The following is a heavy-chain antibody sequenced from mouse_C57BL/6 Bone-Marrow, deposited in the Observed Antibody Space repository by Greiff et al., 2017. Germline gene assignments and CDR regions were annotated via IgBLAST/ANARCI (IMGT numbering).Heavy chain of an antibody. Sequence: EVKLQESGGDLVKPGGSLKLSCAASGFTFSSYGMSWVRQTPDKRLEWVATISSGGSYPYYPDSVKGRFTISRDNAKNPLYLQMSSLKSEDTAMYYGARLTTVPDYWGQGTTLTVSS. D-gene: IGHD1-1*01. CDR2: ISSGGSYP. J-gene: IGHJ2*01. V-gene: IGHV5-6*01. CDR3: ARLTTVPDY. CDR1: GFTFSSYG.